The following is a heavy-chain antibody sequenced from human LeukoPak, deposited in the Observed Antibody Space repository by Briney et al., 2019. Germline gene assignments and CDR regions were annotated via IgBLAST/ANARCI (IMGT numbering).Heavy chain of an antibody. Sequence: PGGSLRLSCAASGFTFSSYWMSWVRQAPGKGLEWVANIKQDGSEKYYVDSVKGRFTISRDSAKNSLYLQMNSLRAEDTAVYYCARRQGSYFDTSGYYNGWGQGTLVTVSS. V-gene: IGHV3-7*01. CDR1: GFTFSSYW. CDR2: IKQDGSEK. D-gene: IGHD3-22*01. CDR3: ARRQGSYFDTSGYYNG. J-gene: IGHJ4*02.